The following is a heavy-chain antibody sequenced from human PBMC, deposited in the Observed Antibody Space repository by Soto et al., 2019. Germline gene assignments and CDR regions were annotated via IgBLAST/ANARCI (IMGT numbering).Heavy chain of an antibody. CDR1: GFSFTNFA. V-gene: IGHV3-23*01. D-gene: IGHD2-15*01. Sequence: PGGSMRLPCAASGFSFTNFAMSWVRPAPGKGLEWVSGIGASGDITWYADSVKGRLSVSRDNSKNTLYLQRNSLKFEDTAVYYCAKDDFTDRGNDYFDYWGPGTLVTVSS. CDR3: AKDDFTDRGNDYFDY. CDR2: IGASGDIT. J-gene: IGHJ4*02.